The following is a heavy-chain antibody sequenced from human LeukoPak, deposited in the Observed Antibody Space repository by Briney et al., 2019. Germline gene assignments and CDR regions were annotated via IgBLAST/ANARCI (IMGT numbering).Heavy chain of an antibody. J-gene: IGHJ6*03. Sequence: PSETLSLTCTVSGGSISSYYWSWIRQPAGKGLEWIGRIYTSGSTNYNPSLKSRVTMSVDTSKNQFSLKLSSVTAADTAVYYCARVSRYYYDSSGYSTLYYYYYYMDVWGKGTPVTVSS. CDR2: IYTSGST. CDR1: GGSISSYY. V-gene: IGHV4-4*07. CDR3: ARVSRYYYDSSGYSTLYYYYYYMDV. D-gene: IGHD3-22*01.